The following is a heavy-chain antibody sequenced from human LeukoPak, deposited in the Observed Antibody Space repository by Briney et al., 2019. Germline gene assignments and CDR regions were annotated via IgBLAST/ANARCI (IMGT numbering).Heavy chain of an antibody. J-gene: IGHJ5*02. CDR1: GFTFGDYA. Sequence: GGSLRLSCTASGFTFGDYAMSWVRQAPGKGLEWVGFIRSKAYGGTTEYAASVKGRFTISRDNSKNTLYLQMNSLRAEDTAVYYCAKPPWQLLWEDWFDPWGQGTLVTVSS. D-gene: IGHD2-21*01. CDR2: IRSKAYGGTT. V-gene: IGHV3-49*04. CDR3: AKPPWQLLWEDWFDP.